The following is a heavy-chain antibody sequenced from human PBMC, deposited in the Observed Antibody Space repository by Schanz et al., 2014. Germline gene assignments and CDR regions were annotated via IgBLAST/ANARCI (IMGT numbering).Heavy chain of an antibody. J-gene: IGHJ5*02. D-gene: IGHD1-26*01. CDR3: AKELYSGSHYGWFDP. Sequence: EVQLLESGGGLVQPGGSLRLSCAASGITFSSYAMSWVRQAPGKGLEWVSGISGSGGSTYYADSVKGRFTISRDNSNHTLYLQMNSLRADDTAVYYCAKELYSGSHYGWFDPWGQGTLVTVSS. CDR2: ISGSGGST. V-gene: IGHV3-23*01. CDR1: GITFSSYA.